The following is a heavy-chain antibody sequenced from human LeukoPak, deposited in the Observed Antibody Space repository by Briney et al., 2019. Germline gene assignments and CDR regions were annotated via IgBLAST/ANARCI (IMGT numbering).Heavy chain of an antibody. CDR2: ISAYNGNT. J-gene: IGHJ6*02. V-gene: IGHV1-18*01. CDR1: GYTFTSYG. Sequence: GASVKVSCKASGYTFTSYGISWVRQAPGQGLEWMGWISAYNGNTNSAQKLQGRVTMTTDTSTSTAYMELRSLRSDDTAVYYCARGPYFDSKGFYYYYYGMDVWGQGTTVTISS. CDR3: ARGPYFDSKGFYYYYYGMDV. D-gene: IGHD3-9*01.